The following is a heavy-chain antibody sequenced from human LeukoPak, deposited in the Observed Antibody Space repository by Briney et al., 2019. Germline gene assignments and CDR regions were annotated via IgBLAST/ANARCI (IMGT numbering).Heavy chain of an antibody. Sequence: ASVRLSCKASGYPFTSFGISWVRQAPGKGLEWMGWIRDYNGETNYAENLQGRVNITRDTSQNTAYLELQSLRSDDRAVYYCARDRVDDYSNRSGFDYWGQGSLITVSS. J-gene: IGHJ4*02. V-gene: IGHV1-18*01. CDR3: ARDRVDDYSNRSGFDY. D-gene: IGHD4-11*01. CDR2: IRDYNGET. CDR1: GYPFTSFG.